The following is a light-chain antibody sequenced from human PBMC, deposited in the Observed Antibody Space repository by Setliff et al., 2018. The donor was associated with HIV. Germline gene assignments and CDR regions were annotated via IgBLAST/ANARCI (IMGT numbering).Light chain of an antibody. CDR1: SSDVGGYDY. Sequence: QSALAQPRSVSGSPGQSVTISCTGTSSDVGGYDYVSWYQQLPGKAPTLMIYDVTKRPSGVPDRFSGSKSGNTASLTISGLQAEDEADYYCCSYAGSYTLGVFGGGTQLTVL. J-gene: IGLJ3*02. V-gene: IGLV2-11*01. CDR2: DVT. CDR3: CSYAGSYTLGV.